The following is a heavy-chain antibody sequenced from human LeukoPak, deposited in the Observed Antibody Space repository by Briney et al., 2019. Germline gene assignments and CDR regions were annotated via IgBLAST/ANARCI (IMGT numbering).Heavy chain of an antibody. CDR2: INHSGST. J-gene: IGHJ4*02. V-gene: IGHV4-34*01. Sequence: SSETLSLTCAVYGGSFSGYYWSWIRQPPGKGLEWIGEINHSGSTNYNPSLKSRVTISVDTSKNQFSLKLSSVTAADTAVYYCARTIRAGSIAARGVFDYWGQGTLVTVSS. CDR1: GGSFSGYY. CDR3: ARTIRAGSIAARGVFDY. D-gene: IGHD6-6*01.